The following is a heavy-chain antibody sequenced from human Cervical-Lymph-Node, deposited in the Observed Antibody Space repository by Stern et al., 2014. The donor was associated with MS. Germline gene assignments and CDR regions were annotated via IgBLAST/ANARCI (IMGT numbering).Heavy chain of an antibody. Sequence: VQLVQSGAEVKKPGASVKVSCKASGYTFTGYYFHWVRQAPGQGLELMGWMNANSGGTKYAQNLQGRVTMTRDTSISTAYMELSGLTSDDTAVYYCARDLVGDGDLSLDNWGQGALVTVSS. CDR3: ARDLVGDGDLSLDN. CDR2: MNANSGGT. V-gene: IGHV1-2*02. D-gene: IGHD3-10*01. CDR1: GYTFTGYY. J-gene: IGHJ4*02.